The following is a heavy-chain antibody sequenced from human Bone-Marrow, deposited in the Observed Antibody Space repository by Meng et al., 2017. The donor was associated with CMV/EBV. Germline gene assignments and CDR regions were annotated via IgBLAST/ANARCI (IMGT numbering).Heavy chain of an antibody. CDR1: GFTFSSYS. Sequence: GESLKISCAASGFTFSSYSMNWVRQMPGEGLEWMGTIYPNDFHTRYSPSFQGQVTISADTSINTAYLQWRSLRASDSAIYYCARQRGLPYGMDVWGQGTTVTVSS. CDR2: IYPNDFHT. CDR3: ARQRGLPYGMDV. J-gene: IGHJ6*02. V-gene: IGHV5-51*01.